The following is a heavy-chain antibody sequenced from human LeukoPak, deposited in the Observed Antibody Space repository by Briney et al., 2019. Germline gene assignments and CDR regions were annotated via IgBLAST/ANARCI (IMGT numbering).Heavy chain of an antibody. J-gene: IGHJ4*02. V-gene: IGHV1-18*01. Sequence: ASVKVSCKASGYTFTSYGISWVRQVPGQGLEWMGWISAYNGNTNYAQKLQGRVTMTTDTSTSTAYMELRSLRSDDTAVYYCARDGRPFLGYYYDSSGYYYYFDYWGQGTLVTVSS. CDR2: ISAYNGNT. D-gene: IGHD3-22*01. CDR3: ARDGRPFLGYYYDSSGYYYYFDY. CDR1: GYTFTSYG.